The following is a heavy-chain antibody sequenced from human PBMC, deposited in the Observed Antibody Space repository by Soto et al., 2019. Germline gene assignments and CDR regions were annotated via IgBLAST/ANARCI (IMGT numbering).Heavy chain of an antibody. J-gene: IGHJ6*02. D-gene: IGHD1-26*01. V-gene: IGHV3-49*04. Sequence: GGSLRLSCTASGFTFGDYAMSWVRQAPGKGLEWVGFIRSKAHGGTTEYAASVKGRFTISRDDSKSIAYLQMNSLKTEDTAVYYCTRDPLSGSYVYYYGMDVWGQGTTVTVSS. CDR2: IRSKAHGGTT. CDR1: GFTFGDYA. CDR3: TRDPLSGSYVYYYGMDV.